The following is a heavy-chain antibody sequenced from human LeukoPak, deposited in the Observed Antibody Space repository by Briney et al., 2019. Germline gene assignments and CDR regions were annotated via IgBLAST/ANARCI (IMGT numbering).Heavy chain of an antibody. V-gene: IGHV4-39*01. J-gene: IGHJ4*02. D-gene: IGHD1-26*01. CDR3: ARHVFSYSHYFDY. CDR1: GGSISSSSYY. CDR2: IYYSGRT. Sequence: SETLSLTCTVSGGSISSSSYYWGWIRQPPGKGLEWIGSIYYSGRTYHNPSLKSRVTISVDTSKNQFSLKLSSVSAADTAVYFCARHVFSYSHYFDYWGQGTLLTVSS.